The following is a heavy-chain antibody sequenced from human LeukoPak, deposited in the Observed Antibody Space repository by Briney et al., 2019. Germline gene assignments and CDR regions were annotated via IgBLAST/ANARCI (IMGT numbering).Heavy chain of an antibody. V-gene: IGHV1-69*05. CDR3: ARPFSPYYDGSGYYFDY. CDR1: GGTFSSYA. J-gene: IGHJ4*02. D-gene: IGHD3-22*01. CDR2: IIPIFGTA. Sequence: SVKVSCKASGGTFSSYAISWVRQAPGQGLEWMGGIIPIFGTANYAQKFQGRVTITTDESTSTAYMELSSLRSEDTAVYYCARPFSPYYDGSGYYFDYWGQGTLVTVSS.